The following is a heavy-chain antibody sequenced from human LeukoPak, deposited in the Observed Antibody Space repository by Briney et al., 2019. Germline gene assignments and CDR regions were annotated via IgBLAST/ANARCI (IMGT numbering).Heavy chain of an antibody. J-gene: IGHJ4*02. Sequence: GGSLKLSCAASGLTFSSSWTTWVRQTPGKGLEWVANIKEDGSEKYYVDSVKGRFTISRDNAKNSLYLQMNSLRAEDTALYYCATDVGADWGQGTLVTVSS. CDR1: GLTFSSSW. CDR3: ATDVGAD. V-gene: IGHV3-7*01. CDR2: IKEDGSEK.